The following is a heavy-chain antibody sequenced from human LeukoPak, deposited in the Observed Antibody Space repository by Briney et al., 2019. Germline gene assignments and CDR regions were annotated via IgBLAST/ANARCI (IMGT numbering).Heavy chain of an antibody. V-gene: IGHV3-23*01. D-gene: IGHD6-6*01. Sequence: QPGGSLRLSCAASGFTFTNYVMSWVRQAPGKGLEWVSAISDDGRSTYYADSVKGRFTISRDNSKNTLYLQMNNLRAEDAAFYYCAKRVPYSSSSVYFDCWGQGILVTVSS. CDR1: GFTFTNYV. CDR3: AKRVPYSSSSVYFDC. J-gene: IGHJ4*02. CDR2: ISDDGRST.